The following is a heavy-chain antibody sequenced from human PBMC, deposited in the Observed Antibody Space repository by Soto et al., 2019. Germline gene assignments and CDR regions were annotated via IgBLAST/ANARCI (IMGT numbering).Heavy chain of an antibody. V-gene: IGHV3-23*01. CDR2: ISAGDFTT. Sequence: EVQLLESGGGLVQPGGSLRLACVASGFTFRSYTMTWVRQAPGKGLEWVASISAGDFTTYYADSVKGRFTISRDNSKNTLYLQMNSLRAADTALYYCAKSYGLGSYYKAGLWGQGTEVTVSS. CDR3: AKSYGLGSYYKAGL. D-gene: IGHD3-10*01. CDR1: GFTFRSYT. J-gene: IGHJ4*02.